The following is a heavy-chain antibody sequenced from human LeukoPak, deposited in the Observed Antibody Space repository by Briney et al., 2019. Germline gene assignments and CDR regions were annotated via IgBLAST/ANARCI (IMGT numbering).Heavy chain of an antibody. D-gene: IGHD3-10*01. CDR1: GVSISSSNSY. V-gene: IGHV4-39*07. CDR3: AGGRGPFDY. J-gene: IGHJ4*02. Sequence: PSETLSLTCTVSGVSISSSNSYWGWIRQPPGKGLEWIGSIYYSGNTYYNASLKSQVSISIDTSKNQFSLKLSSVTAADTAVYYCAGGRGPFDYWGQGTLVTVSS. CDR2: IYYSGNT.